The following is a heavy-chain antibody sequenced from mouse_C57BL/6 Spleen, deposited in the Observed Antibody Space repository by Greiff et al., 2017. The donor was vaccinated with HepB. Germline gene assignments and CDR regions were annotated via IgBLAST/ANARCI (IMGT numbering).Heavy chain of an antibody. CDR3: AREGMIRRAWFAY. Sequence: VQLQQSGPGLVQPSQSLSITCTVSGFSLTSYGVHWVRQSPGKGLEWLGVIWSGGSTDYNAAFISRLSISKDNYKSQVFFKMNSLQADDTAIYYCAREGMIRRAWFAYWGQGTLVTVSA. CDR2: IWSGGST. J-gene: IGHJ3*01. V-gene: IGHV2-2*01. CDR1: GFSLTSYG. D-gene: IGHD2-3*01.